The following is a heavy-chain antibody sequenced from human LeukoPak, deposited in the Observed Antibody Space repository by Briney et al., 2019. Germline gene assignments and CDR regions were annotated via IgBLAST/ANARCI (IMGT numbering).Heavy chain of an antibody. Sequence: SVKVSCKASGGTFSSYAISWVRQAPGQGLEWMGGIIPIFGTANYAQKFQGRVTTTADESTSTAYMELSSLRSEDTAAYYCARDQGDPLGSGWRDCYYYGMDVWGKGTTVTVSS. CDR3: ARDQGDPLGSGWRDCYYYGMDV. CDR2: IIPIFGTA. D-gene: IGHD6-19*01. V-gene: IGHV1-69*13. CDR1: GGTFSSYA. J-gene: IGHJ6*04.